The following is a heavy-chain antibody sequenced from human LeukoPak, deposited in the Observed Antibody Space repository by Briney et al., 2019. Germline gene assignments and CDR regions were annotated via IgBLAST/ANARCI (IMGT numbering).Heavy chain of an antibody. D-gene: IGHD6-13*01. CDR1: GFTVSSNY. J-gene: IGHJ4*02. V-gene: IGHV3-66*01. Sequence: GGSLRLSCAASGFTVSSNYMSWVRQVPGKGLEWVSLIYSGGTTYYADSVEGRFTISRDNSKNTLYLHMHSLRAEDTAVYYCAGDAWSSSWFGYWGQGTLVTVSS. CDR2: IYSGGTT. CDR3: AGDAWSSSWFGY.